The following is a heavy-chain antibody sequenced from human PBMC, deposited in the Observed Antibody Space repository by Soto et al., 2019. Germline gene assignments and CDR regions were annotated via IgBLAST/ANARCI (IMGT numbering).Heavy chain of an antibody. Sequence: GGSLRLSCAASGFTFSTYSMNWVRQAPGKGLEWVSSISSTSSYIFYADSLKGRFTISRDNAKNSLYLQMNSLRAEDTAVYYCSRSLKQRSWFDPWGQGALVTVSS. CDR3: SRSLKQRSWFDP. V-gene: IGHV3-21*01. D-gene: IGHD6-25*01. CDR2: ISSTSSYI. CDR1: GFTFSTYS. J-gene: IGHJ5*02.